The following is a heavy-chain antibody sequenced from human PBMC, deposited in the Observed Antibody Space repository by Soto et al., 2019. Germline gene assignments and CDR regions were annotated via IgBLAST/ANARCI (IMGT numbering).Heavy chain of an antibody. CDR1: GGTFSSYA. CDR2: IIPIFGTA. Sequence: ASVKVSCKASGGTFSSYAISWVRQAPGQGLEWMGGIIPIFGTANYAQKFQGRVTITADESTSTAYMELSSLRSEDTAVYYCARGRAVAGTPLYYFDYWGQGTLVTVSS. D-gene: IGHD6-19*01. V-gene: IGHV1-69*13. CDR3: ARGRAVAGTPLYYFDY. J-gene: IGHJ4*02.